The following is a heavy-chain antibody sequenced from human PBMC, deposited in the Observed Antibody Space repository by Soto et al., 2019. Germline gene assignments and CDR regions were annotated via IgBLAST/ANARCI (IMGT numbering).Heavy chain of an antibody. CDR1: GYTFTSYG. D-gene: IGHD5-18*01. J-gene: IGHJ4*02. CDR3: ARASIRGYSYGNFDY. CDR2: ISAYNGNT. V-gene: IGHV1-18*01. Sequence: ASVKVSCKASGYTFTSYGISWVRQAPGQGLEWMGWISAYNGNTNYAQKLQGRVTMTTDTSTSTAYMELRSLRSDDTAVYYCARASIRGYSYGNFDYWGQGTLVTVSS.